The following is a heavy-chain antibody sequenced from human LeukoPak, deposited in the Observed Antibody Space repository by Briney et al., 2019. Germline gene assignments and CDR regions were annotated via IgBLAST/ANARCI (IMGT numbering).Heavy chain of an antibody. V-gene: IGHV1-24*01. J-gene: IGHJ4*02. Sequence: ASVKVSCKVSGYTLTELSMHWVRQAPGKGLEWMGGFDPEDGETIYAQKFQGRVTMTEDTSTDTTYMELSSLRSEDTAVYYCATYLAFDGRGGGEYLFGYWGQGTLVTVSS. CDR3: ATYLAFDGRGGGEYLFGY. CDR1: GYTLTELS. D-gene: IGHD3-10*01. CDR2: FDPEDGET.